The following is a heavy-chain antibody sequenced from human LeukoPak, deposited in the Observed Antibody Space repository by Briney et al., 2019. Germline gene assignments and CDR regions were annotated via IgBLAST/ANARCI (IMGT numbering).Heavy chain of an antibody. Sequence: PGGSLRLSCAASGFTFSSYAMSWVRQAPGKGLEWVSAISGSGGSTYYADSVKGRFTISRDNSKNTLYLQMNSLRAEDTAVYYCARSSGSYPLAFDYWGQGTLVTVSS. D-gene: IGHD1-26*01. J-gene: IGHJ4*02. CDR2: ISGSGGST. CDR1: GFTFSSYA. CDR3: ARSSGSYPLAFDY. V-gene: IGHV3-23*01.